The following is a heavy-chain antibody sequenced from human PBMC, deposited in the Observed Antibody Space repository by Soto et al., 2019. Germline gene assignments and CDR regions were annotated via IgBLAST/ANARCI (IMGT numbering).Heavy chain of an antibody. CDR2: FDPEDGET. J-gene: IGHJ6*03. V-gene: IGHV1-24*01. CDR3: ATDRGRERGYYYYYYMDV. CDR1: GYTLTELS. D-gene: IGHD3-16*01. Sequence: ASVKVSCKVSGYTLTELSMHWVRQAPGKGLEWMGGFDPEDGETIYAQKFQGRVTMTEDTSTDTAYMELSSLRSEDTAVYYCATDRGRERGYYYYYYMDVWGKGTTVTVSS.